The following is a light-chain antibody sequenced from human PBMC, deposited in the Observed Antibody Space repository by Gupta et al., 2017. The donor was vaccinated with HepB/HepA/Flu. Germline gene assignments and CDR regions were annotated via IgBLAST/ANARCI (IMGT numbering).Light chain of an antibody. Sequence: EIVMTQSPATLSVSPGERATLSCRASQSVSSNLAWYQQKPGQAPRLLIYGASNRATGIPARFSGRGSGKDFTLTSSSLQAEDFADYYCQQYNNSPPWTFGQGTKVEIK. CDR2: GAS. V-gene: IGKV3-15*01. CDR1: QSVSSN. CDR3: QQYNNSPPWT. J-gene: IGKJ1*01.